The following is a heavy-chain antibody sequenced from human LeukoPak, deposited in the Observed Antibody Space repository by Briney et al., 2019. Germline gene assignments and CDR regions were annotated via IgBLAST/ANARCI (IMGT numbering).Heavy chain of an antibody. CDR2: ISSSGSTI. J-gene: IGHJ6*02. CDR1: GFTFSDYY. V-gene: IGHV3-11*01. CDR3: ARDRTTGPHGSDKRYYYYYGMDV. Sequence: PGGSLRLSCAASGFTFSDYYMSWIRQAPGKGLEWVSYISSSGSTIYYADSVKGRFTISRDNAKNSLYLQMNSLRAEDTAVYYCARDRTTGPHGSDKRYYYYYGMDVWGQGTTVTVSS. D-gene: IGHD1-1*01.